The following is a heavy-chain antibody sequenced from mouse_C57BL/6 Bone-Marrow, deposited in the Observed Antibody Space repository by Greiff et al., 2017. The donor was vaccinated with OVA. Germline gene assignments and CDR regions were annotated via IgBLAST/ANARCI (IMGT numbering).Heavy chain of an antibody. CDR1: GFSLTSYG. V-gene: IGHV2-6*01. D-gene: IGHD1-1*01. Sequence: VKLMESGPGLVAPSQSLSITCTVSGFSLTSYGVDWVRQSPGKGLEWLGVIWGVGSTNYNSALKSRLSISKDNSKSQVFLKMNSLQTDDTAMYYGARHYGSSFNYFDYWGQGTTLTVSS. CDR2: IWGVGST. CDR3: ARHYGSSFNYFDY. J-gene: IGHJ2*01.